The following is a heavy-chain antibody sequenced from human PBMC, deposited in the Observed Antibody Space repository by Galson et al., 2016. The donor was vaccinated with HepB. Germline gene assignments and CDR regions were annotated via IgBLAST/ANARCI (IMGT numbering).Heavy chain of an antibody. CDR2: ISGSGSVI. CDR1: GFAFLDYH. Sequence: SLRLSCAASGFAFLDYHMSWIRQAPGKGPQWVSYISGSGSVIDYEDSARGRFTISKDNAKNLLYLKLNSLRVEDTAVYYCVRSTYGDWHSVWGQGTKVTVSS. V-gene: IGHV3-11*01. CDR3: VRSTYGDWHSV. J-gene: IGHJ4*02. D-gene: IGHD4-17*01.